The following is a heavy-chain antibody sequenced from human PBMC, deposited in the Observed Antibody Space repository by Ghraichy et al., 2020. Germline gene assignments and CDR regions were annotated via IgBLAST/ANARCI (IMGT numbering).Heavy chain of an antibody. CDR2: IRYDGTNQ. D-gene: IGHD5-18*01. J-gene: IGHJ4*02. CDR3: AKEARGYLDYFDS. Sequence: GGSLRLSCASSGFPFSAYGMNWVRQAPGKGLEWVAFIRYDGTNQYYADPVKGRFTISRDNSDNTLYLQMNSLRPEDTAVYFCAKEARGYLDYFDSWGQGTLVTVSS. CDR1: GFPFSAYG. V-gene: IGHV3-30*02.